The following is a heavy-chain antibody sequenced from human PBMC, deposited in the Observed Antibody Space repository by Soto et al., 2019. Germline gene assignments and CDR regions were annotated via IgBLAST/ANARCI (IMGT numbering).Heavy chain of an antibody. CDR1: GGSVSSGSYY. Sequence: SETLSLTCTVSGGSVSSGSYYWSWIRQPPGKGLEWIGYIYYSGSTNYNPSLKSRVTISVDTSKNQFSLKLSSVTAADTAVYYCARGRGQLLFPNAFDIWGQGTMVTVSS. V-gene: IGHV4-61*01. CDR2: IYYSGST. J-gene: IGHJ3*02. D-gene: IGHD2-2*01. CDR3: ARGRGQLLFPNAFDI.